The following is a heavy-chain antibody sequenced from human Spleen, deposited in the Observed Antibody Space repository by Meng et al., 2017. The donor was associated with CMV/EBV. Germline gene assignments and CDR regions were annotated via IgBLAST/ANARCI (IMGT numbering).Heavy chain of an antibody. D-gene: IGHD3-10*01. Sequence: SETLTLTCTVSGDSISGSRYYWGWIRQPPGKGREWIGTIYDSGSAYYNPSLKSRVAIFVETSKKQFSLKLNSVTAADTAVYYCARHPFGDLRLPCYYYGMDVWGQGTTVTVSS. CDR3: ARHPFGDLRLPCYYYGMDV. V-gene: IGHV4-39*01. CDR1: GDSISGSRYY. J-gene: IGHJ6*02. CDR2: IYDSGSA.